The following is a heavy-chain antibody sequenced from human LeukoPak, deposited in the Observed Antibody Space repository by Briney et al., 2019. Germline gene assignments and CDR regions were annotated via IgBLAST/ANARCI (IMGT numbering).Heavy chain of an antibody. CDR2: IYYSGST. V-gene: IGHV4-39*07. CDR1: GGSISSSSYY. D-gene: IGHD6-13*01. CDR3: ARGRVKYSSSWYDLYYFDY. Sequence: SETLSLTCTVSGGSISSSSYYWGWIRQPPGKGLEWIGSIYYSGSTYYNPSLKSRVTISVDTSKNQFSLKLSSVTAADTAVYYCARGRVKYSSSWYDLYYFDYWGQGTLVTVSS. J-gene: IGHJ4*02.